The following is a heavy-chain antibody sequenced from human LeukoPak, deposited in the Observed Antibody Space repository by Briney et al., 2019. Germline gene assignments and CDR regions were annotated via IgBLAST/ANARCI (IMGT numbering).Heavy chain of an antibody. CDR2: ISGSGGST. D-gene: IGHD3-3*01. Sequence: GGSLRLSCAASGFTFSSYAMSWVRQAPGKGLEWVSAISGSGGSTYYADSVKGRFTISRDNSKNTLYLQMNSLRAEDTAVYYCAKALRFLEWSESYFDYWGQGTLVTVSS. J-gene: IGHJ4*02. CDR3: AKALRFLEWSESYFDY. V-gene: IGHV3-23*01. CDR1: GFTFSSYA.